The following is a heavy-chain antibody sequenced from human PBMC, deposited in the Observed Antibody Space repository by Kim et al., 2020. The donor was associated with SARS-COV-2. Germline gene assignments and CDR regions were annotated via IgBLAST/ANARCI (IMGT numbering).Heavy chain of an antibody. CDR3: ASLYSTGWYYFDY. Sequence: SETLSLTCTVSGGSISSGSFYWSWIRQPAGKGLEWIGRIYTSGSTNYNPSLKSRVTISVDTSKNQFSLKLSSVTAADTAVYYCASLYSTGWYYFDYWGQGTLVTFSS. J-gene: IGHJ4*02. CDR2: IYTSGST. CDR1: GGSISSGSFY. V-gene: IGHV4-61*02. D-gene: IGHD6-19*01.